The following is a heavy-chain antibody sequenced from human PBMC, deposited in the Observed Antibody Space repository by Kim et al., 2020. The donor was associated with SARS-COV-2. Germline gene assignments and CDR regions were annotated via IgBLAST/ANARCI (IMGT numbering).Heavy chain of an antibody. V-gene: IGHV3-48*03. CDR1: GFTFSSYE. Sequence: GGSLRLSCAASGFTFSSYEMIWVRQAPGKGLEWVSYISSSRSTIYYADSVKGRFTISRDNAKNSLYLQMNSLRAEDTAVYYCARFTIFGVVIPEDAFDIWGQGTMVTVSS. D-gene: IGHD3-3*01. J-gene: IGHJ3*02. CDR2: ISSSRSTI. CDR3: ARFTIFGVVIPEDAFDI.